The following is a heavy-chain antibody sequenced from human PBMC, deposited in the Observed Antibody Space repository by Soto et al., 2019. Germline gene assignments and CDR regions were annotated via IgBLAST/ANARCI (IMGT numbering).Heavy chain of an antibody. CDR2: IWYDGSNK. J-gene: IGHJ6*02. Sequence: GGSLRLSCAASGFTFSSYGMHWVRQAPGKGLEWVAVIWYDGSNKYYADSVKGRFTISRDNSKNTLYLQMNSLRAEDTAVYYCARAAPNPDYREVYYYYYYGMDVWGQGTTVTVSS. CDR1: GFTFSSYG. V-gene: IGHV3-33*01. CDR3: ARAAPNPDYREVYYYYYYGMDV. D-gene: IGHD4-4*01.